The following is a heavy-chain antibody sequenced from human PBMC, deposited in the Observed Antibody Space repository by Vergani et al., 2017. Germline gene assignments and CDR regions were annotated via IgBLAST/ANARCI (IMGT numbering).Heavy chain of an antibody. Sequence: EVQLVQSGAEVKKPGESLKISCKRSGYSFTSYWIGWVRQMPGKGLEWMGIIYPGDSDTRYSPSFQGQVTISADKSISTAYLQWSSLKASDTAMYYCVRHSPNYDILTGYDYYYGMDVWGQGTTVTVSS. J-gene: IGHJ6*02. CDR2: IYPGDSDT. CDR1: GYSFTSYW. CDR3: VRHSPNYDILTGYDYYYGMDV. V-gene: IGHV5-51*01. D-gene: IGHD3-9*01.